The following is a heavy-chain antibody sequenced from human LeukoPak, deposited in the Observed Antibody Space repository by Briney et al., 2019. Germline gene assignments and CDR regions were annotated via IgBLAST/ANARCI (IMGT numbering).Heavy chain of an antibody. D-gene: IGHD3-3*01. CDR1: GYTFTSYG. V-gene: IGHV1-18*01. J-gene: IGHJ6*03. Sequence: ASVKVSCKASGYTFTSYGISWVRQAPGQGLEWMGWISAYNGNTNYAQKLQGRVTMTTDTSTSTAYMELRSLRSDDTAVYYCARVPPYDFWSGFFYYYYYMDVWGKGTTVTVSS. CDR2: ISAYNGNT. CDR3: ARVPPYDFWSGFFYYYYYMDV.